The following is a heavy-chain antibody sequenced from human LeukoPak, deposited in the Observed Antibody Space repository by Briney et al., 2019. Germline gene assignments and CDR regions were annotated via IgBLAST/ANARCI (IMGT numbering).Heavy chain of an antibody. Sequence: SQTLSLTCAISRDSVSSVSAAWYWIRQSPSRGLEWLGRTYYRSKWHNDYAVSVKSRITINADTSKNQFSLQLNSVTPEDTAVYYCARDPSGDQGLDFWGQGTLVTVSS. CDR2: TYYRSKWHN. CDR3: ARDPSGDQGLDF. V-gene: IGHV6-1*01. CDR1: RDSVSSVSAA. J-gene: IGHJ4*02. D-gene: IGHD3-10*01.